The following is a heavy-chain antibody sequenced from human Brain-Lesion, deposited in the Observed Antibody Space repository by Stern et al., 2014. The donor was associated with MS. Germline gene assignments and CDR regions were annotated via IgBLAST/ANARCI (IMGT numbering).Heavy chain of an antibody. Sequence: VQLVESGAEVKKPGASVKVSCKTSGYIFTGYYIHWVRQAPGQGLEWMAWNNPNTGVTKYAQKVQGRVTMSRDTSISTAYVELSSLTSDDTAVYYCARDQRGITIFGVVTDYYYLGMDVWGQGTTVTVSS. J-gene: IGHJ6*02. D-gene: IGHD3-3*01. CDR2: NNPNTGVT. V-gene: IGHV1-2*02. CDR1: GYIFTGYY. CDR3: ARDQRGITIFGVVTDYYYLGMDV.